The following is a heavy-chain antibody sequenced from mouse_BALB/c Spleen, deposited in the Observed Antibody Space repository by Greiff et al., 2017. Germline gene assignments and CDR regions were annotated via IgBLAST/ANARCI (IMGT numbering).Heavy chain of an antibody. D-gene: IGHD2-4*01. CDR3: ARERYDYGTVGFAY. J-gene: IGHJ3*01. CDR2: IWAGGST. V-gene: IGHV2-9*02. Sequence: VKLVESGPGLVAPSQSLSITCTVSGFSLTSYGVHWVRQPPGKGLEWLGVIWAGGSTNYNSALMSRLSISKDNSKSQVFLKMNSLQTDDTAMYYCARERYDYGTVGFAYWGQGTLVTVSA. CDR1: GFSLTSYG.